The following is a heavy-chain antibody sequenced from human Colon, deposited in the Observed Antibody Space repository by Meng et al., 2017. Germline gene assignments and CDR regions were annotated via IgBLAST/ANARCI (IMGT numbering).Heavy chain of an antibody. CDR2: SSRDGSQI. J-gene: IGHJ4*02. Sequence: GESLKISCATSGFTFSSYHMNWVRQAPGKGLEWVSLSSRDGSQIEYADSVQGRFTISRDTATNTLYLQMHNLRVDDTAMYFCARGRTMTNYLDSWGQGTLVTVSS. D-gene: IGHD3-3*01. CDR1: GFTFSSYH. V-gene: IGHV3-21*06. CDR3: ARGRTMTNYLDS.